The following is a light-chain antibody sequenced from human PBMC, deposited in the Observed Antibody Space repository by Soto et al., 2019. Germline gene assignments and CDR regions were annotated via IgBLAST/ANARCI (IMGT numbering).Light chain of an antibody. Sequence: DIQMTQSPSSLSASVGDRVAITCRASQNINTYLNWYQQTPGKAPKLLIYGASTLQNGVPSRFSGSGSGTDFTLTISSLQPEDFAVYYCQQYNNWPPLTFGGGTKVEIK. CDR1: QNINTY. V-gene: IGKV1-39*01. CDR3: QQYNNWPPLT. CDR2: GAS. J-gene: IGKJ4*01.